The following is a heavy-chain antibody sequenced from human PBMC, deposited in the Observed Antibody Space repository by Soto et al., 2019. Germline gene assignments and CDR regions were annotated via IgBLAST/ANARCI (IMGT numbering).Heavy chain of an antibody. V-gene: IGHV4-39*01. Sequence: SETLSLTCTVSGGSISSSSYYWGWIRQPPGKGLEWIGSIYYSGSTYYNPSLKSRVTISVDASKNQFSLKLSSVTAADTAAYYCARQVVNYDFWSGYYTGTWFDPWGQGTLVTV. CDR3: ARQVVNYDFWSGYYTGTWFDP. D-gene: IGHD3-3*01. CDR2: IYYSGST. J-gene: IGHJ5*02. CDR1: GGSISSSSYY.